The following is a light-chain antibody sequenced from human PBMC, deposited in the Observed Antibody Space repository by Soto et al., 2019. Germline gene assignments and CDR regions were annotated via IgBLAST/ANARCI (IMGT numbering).Light chain of an antibody. Sequence: EIVLTQSPGTLSLSPWERATLSCMASQSVSSSYLAWYQQKPGQAPRLLIYGASTRATGIPARFSGSGSGTEFTLTISSLQSEDFAVYYCQQYNNWPRTFGQGTKVDI. CDR2: GAS. V-gene: IGKV3-15*01. CDR1: QSVSSSY. J-gene: IGKJ1*01. CDR3: QQYNNWPRT.